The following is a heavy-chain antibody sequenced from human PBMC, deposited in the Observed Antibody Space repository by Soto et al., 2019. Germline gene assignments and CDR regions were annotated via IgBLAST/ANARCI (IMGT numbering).Heavy chain of an antibody. V-gene: IGHV1-46*01. D-gene: IGHD5-18*01. Sequence: QVQLVQSGAEVKKPGASVKVSCKASGYTFTNYYMHWVRQAPGQGLEWMGIFNPSGTSTTYAQKFQGRVTMTRDTSTSTAYMELNSLRSDDTAVYYCARALPRSSGYSYGALDYWGQGTLVTVSS. CDR1: GYTFTNYY. CDR2: FNPSGTST. CDR3: ARALPRSSGYSYGALDY. J-gene: IGHJ4*02.